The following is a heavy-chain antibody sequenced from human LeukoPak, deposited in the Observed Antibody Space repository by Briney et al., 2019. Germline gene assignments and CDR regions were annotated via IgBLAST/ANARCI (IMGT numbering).Heavy chain of an antibody. D-gene: IGHD3-3*01. V-gene: IGHV3-53*01. J-gene: IGHJ3*02. CDR1: GFTVSRNY. CDR3: ARAESGLEAFDI. Sequence: GGSLRLSCAASGFTVSRNYMSWVRQAPGKGLEWVSVIYSSGSTYYTDSVKGRFAISRDKSKNPLYLQMNSLRAEDTAVYYCARAESGLEAFDIWGQGTMVTVSS. CDR2: IYSSGST.